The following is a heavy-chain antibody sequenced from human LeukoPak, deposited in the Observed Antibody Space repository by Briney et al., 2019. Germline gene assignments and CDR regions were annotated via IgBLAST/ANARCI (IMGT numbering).Heavy chain of an antibody. J-gene: IGHJ6*03. CDR2: ISGSGGST. CDR3: AKDGTATTFDLYYMDV. CDR1: GFTFSSYA. D-gene: IGHD4-11*01. Sequence: GGSLRLSCAASGFTFSSYAMSWVRQAPGKGLEWVSAISGSGGSTYYADSVKGRFTISRDNSKNTLYLQMNSLRAEDTAVYYCAKDGTATTFDLYYMDVWGKGTTVTVSS. V-gene: IGHV3-23*01.